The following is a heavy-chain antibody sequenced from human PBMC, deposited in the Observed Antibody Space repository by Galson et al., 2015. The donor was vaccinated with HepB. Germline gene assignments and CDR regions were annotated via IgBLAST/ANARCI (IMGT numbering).Heavy chain of an antibody. CDR1: GFTFSSYW. CDR2: INSDGSST. CDR3: ARERGLGWFDP. V-gene: IGHV3-74*01. J-gene: IGHJ5*02. Sequence: SLRLSCAASGFTFSSYWMHWVRQAPGKGLVWVSRINSDGSSTSYADSVKGRFTISRDNAKNTLYLQMNSLRAEDTAVYYCARERGLGWFDPWGQGTLVTVSS.